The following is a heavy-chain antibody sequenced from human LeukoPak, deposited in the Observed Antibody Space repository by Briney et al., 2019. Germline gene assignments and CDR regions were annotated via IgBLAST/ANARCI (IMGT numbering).Heavy chain of an antibody. V-gene: IGHV3-21*05. CDR1: GFTFSSYS. D-gene: IGHD4-17*01. J-gene: IGHJ4*02. Sequence: GGSLRLSCAASGFTFSSYSMNWVRQAPGKGLEWVSYISSSSSYIYYADSVKGRFTISRDNAKNSLYLQMNSLRAEDTAVYYCAREGVYGDYVFDYWGQGTLVTVSS. CDR2: ISSSSSYI. CDR3: AREGVYGDYVFDY.